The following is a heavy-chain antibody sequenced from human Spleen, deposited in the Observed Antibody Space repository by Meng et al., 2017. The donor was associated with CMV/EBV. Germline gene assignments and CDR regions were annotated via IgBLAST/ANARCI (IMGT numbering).Heavy chain of an antibody. CDR2: INPNSGGT. J-gene: IGHJ6*02. V-gene: IGHV1-2*02. CDR1: GYTFTDYY. Sequence: ASVKVSCKASGYTFTDYYMHWVRQAPGQGLEWMGWINPNSGGTNYAQKFQGRVTMTRDTSISTAYMELSRLSSDDTAVYYCAKGDSGKYRYYYYYYGMDVWGQGTTVTVSS. CDR3: AKGDSGKYRYYYYYYGMDV. D-gene: IGHD1-26*01.